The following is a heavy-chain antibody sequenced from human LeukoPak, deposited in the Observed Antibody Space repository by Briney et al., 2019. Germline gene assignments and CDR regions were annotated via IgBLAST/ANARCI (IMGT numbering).Heavy chain of an antibody. V-gene: IGHV5-51*01. D-gene: IGHD4-23*01. CDR1: GYSFTSYW. J-gene: IGHJ4*02. CDR3: ARGTTVVTPAFDY. Sequence: GESLKISCKGSGYSFTSYWIGWVRQMPGKGLEWMGIIYPGDSDTRYSPSFQGQVTISADKSISTAYLQRSSLKASDTAMYYCARGTTVVTPAFDYWGQGTLVTVSS. CDR2: IYPGDSDT.